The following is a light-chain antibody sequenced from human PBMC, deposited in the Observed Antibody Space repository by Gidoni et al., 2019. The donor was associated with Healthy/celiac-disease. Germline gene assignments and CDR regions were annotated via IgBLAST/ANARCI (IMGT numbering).Light chain of an antibody. Sequence: SYVLTQPHLMSVATGETAMITCVGTTFGSNNVIWYRSKPRQVPVLVVFDNSSRPSGIPERFYGSTSGKTATLTTSRVEAGDVADYYCQVCDSSSDQGVFGGWTKLTV. V-gene: IGLV3-21*02. CDR1: TFGSNN. CDR2: DNS. J-gene: IGLJ3*02. CDR3: QVCDSSSDQGV.